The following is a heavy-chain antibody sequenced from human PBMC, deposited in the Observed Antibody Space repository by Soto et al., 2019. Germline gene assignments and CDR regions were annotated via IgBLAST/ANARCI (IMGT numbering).Heavy chain of an antibody. V-gene: IGHV4-30-2*01. CDR1: GGSISSGGYS. Sequence: QLQLQESGSGLVKPSQTLSLTCAVSGGSISSGGYSWSWIRQPPGKGLEWIGYIDHSGRTYYNPDHKSRVTIAVDRSRSHLSVKLSSVTVADTAVYYCARQDSYSNYKNAFDIWGQGKMVTVSS. CDR3: ARQDSYSNYKNAFDI. D-gene: IGHD4-4*01. J-gene: IGHJ3*02. CDR2: IDHSGRT.